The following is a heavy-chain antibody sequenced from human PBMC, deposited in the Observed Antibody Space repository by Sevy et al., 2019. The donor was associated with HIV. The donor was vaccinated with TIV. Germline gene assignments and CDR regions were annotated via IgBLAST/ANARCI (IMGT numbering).Heavy chain of an antibody. CDR1: GFTFSIYG. CDR2: ISYDGSNK. V-gene: IGHV3-30*18. J-gene: IGHJ6*02. Sequence: GGSLRLSCAASGFTFSIYGMHWVRQAPGKGLEWVAVISYDGSNKYYADSVKGRFTISRDNSKNTLYLQMNSLRAEDTAVYYCAKDLYYGSGSSALDVWGQGTTVTVSS. CDR3: AKDLYYGSGSSALDV. D-gene: IGHD3-10*01.